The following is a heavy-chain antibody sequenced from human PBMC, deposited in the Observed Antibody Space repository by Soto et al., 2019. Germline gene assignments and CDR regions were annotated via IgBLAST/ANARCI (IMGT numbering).Heavy chain of an antibody. CDR1: GHSFTNYW. Sequence: SLKISCKGSGHSFTNYWIAWVRQMPGKGLEWMGVVYVGDSVTRYNPSFEGQVTISADKSISTAYLQWSSLKASDTAMYYCARSRTTYYYQYGLDVWGQGTTVTVSS. CDR3: ARSRTTYYYQYGLDV. V-gene: IGHV5-51*01. CDR2: VYVGDSVT. D-gene: IGHD4-17*01. J-gene: IGHJ6*02.